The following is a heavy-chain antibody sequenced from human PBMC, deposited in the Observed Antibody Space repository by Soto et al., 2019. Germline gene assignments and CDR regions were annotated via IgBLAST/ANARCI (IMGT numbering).Heavy chain of an antibody. V-gene: IGHV5-10-1*01. CDR3: ARQRWLVPGTYDYYGMDV. CDR2: IDPSDSYT. D-gene: IGHD6-19*01. J-gene: IGHJ6*02. CDR1: GYSFTSYW. Sequence: ESLKISCTGSGYSFTSYWISWVRQMPGKGLEWMGRIDPSDSYTNYSPSFQGHVTISADKSISTAYLQWSSLKASDTAMYYWARQRWLVPGTYDYYGMDVWGQGTTVTVSS.